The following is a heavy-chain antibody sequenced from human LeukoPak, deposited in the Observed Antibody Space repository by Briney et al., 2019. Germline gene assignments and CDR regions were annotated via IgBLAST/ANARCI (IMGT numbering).Heavy chain of an antibody. V-gene: IGHV1-18*01. D-gene: IGHD4-11*01. Sequence: ASVKVSCKASGYTFTSYGISWVRQAPGQGLEWMGWISAYNGNTNYAQKLQGRVTITADESTSTAYMELSSLRSEDTAVYYCARQVTTRSKIFDYWGQGTLVTVSS. CDR1: GYTFTSYG. CDR3: ARQVTTRSKIFDY. CDR2: ISAYNGNT. J-gene: IGHJ4*02.